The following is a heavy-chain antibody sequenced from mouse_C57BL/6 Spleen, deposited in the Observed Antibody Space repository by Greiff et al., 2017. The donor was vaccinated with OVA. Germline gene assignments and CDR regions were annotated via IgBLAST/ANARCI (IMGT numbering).Heavy chain of an antibody. CDR3: TRDRDYGSRGDY. Sequence: EVHLVESGEGLVKPGGSLKLSCAASGFTFSSYAMSWVRQTPEKRLEWVAYISSGGDYIYYADTVKGRFTISRDNARNTLYLQMSSLKSEDTAMYYCTRDRDYGSRGDYWGQGTSVTVSS. CDR1: GFTFSSYA. CDR2: ISSGGDYI. D-gene: IGHD1-1*01. J-gene: IGHJ4*01. V-gene: IGHV5-9-1*02.